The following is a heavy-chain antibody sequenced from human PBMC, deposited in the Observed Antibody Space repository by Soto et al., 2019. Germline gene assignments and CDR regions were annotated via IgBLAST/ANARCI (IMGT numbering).Heavy chain of an antibody. CDR1: GGTFSDDA. Sequence: XVKVSCKASGGTFSDDAISWVRQAPGQGLEWMGGTIPISDSPKYAQKFQGRVTISADKSTSTTYMELSSLTSEDTAIYFCARGYSDFDVRLQYWGLGTLVTVSS. CDR2: TIPISDSP. J-gene: IGHJ4*02. CDR3: ARGYSDFDVRLQY. D-gene: IGHD5-12*01. V-gene: IGHV1-69*06.